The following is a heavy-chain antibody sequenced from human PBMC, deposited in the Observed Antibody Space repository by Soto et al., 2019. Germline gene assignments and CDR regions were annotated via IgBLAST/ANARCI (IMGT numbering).Heavy chain of an antibody. CDR1: GGTFSSYA. J-gene: IGHJ4*02. CDR2: FIPIFGTA. D-gene: IGHD3-22*01. Sequence: QVQLVQSGAEVQKPGSSVKVSCKASGGTFSSYAISWVRQAPGQGLEWMGGFIPIFGTANYAQKFQGRVTIPADESTSTAYMELSSLRSEDTAVYYCARGGTDYYDSSGYYPHFDYWGQGTLVTVSS. CDR3: ARGGTDYYDSSGYYPHFDY. V-gene: IGHV1-69*01.